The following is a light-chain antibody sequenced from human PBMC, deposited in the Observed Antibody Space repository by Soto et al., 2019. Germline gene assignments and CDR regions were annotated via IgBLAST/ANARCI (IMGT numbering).Light chain of an antibody. CDR2: DAS. J-gene: IGKJ2*01. CDR1: QDISNY. Sequence: DIQMTQSPSSLSASVGDRVTITCQASQDISNYLNWYQQKPGKAPKLLIYDASNLETGVPSRFSGSGSGTDFTFTISSLQPEDIATYYCQQDYNLLTFGQGTKLEIK. CDR3: QQDYNLLT. V-gene: IGKV1-33*01.